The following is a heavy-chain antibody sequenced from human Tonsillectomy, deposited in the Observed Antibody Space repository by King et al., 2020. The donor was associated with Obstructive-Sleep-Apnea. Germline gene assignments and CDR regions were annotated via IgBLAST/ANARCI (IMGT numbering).Heavy chain of an antibody. D-gene: IGHD6-19*01. J-gene: IGHJ4*02. CDR2: ISNNGGTT. Sequence: VQLVESGGGLVQPGGSPTLSCLASGFTFSNYALHLVRPAPGKGLEYVSSISNNGGTTNHADSVKGRFTISRDNSKNTLYLQMGRLRAEDTAVYYCVRDAIAVTGTGVGYFDYWGQGTLVTVSS. CDR3: VRDAIAVTGTGVGYFDY. CDR1: GFTFSNYA. V-gene: IGHV3-64D*09.